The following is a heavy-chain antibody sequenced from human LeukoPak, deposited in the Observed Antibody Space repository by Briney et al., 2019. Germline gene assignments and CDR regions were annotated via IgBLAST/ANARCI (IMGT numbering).Heavy chain of an antibody. V-gene: IGHV4-39*01. D-gene: IGHD6-13*01. J-gene: IGHJ4*02. CDR2: IYYSGST. CDR1: GGSISSSSYY. Sequence: SETLSLTCTVSGGSISSSSYYWGWIRQPPGKGLEWIGSIYYSGSTYYNPSLKSRVTISVDTSKSQFSLKLSSVTAADTAVYYCARRGVAAAGEDADFDYWGQGTLVTVSS. CDR3: ARRGVAAAGEDADFDY.